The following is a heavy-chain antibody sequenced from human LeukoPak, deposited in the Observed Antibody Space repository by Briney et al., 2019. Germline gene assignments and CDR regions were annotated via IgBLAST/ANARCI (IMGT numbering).Heavy chain of an antibody. CDR3: ARGYCSSTSCYDYYYGMDV. V-gene: IGHV6-1*01. CDR2: TYYRSKWYN. Sequence: SQTLSLTCAISGGSVSSNSAAWNWIRQSPSRGLEWLGRTYYRSKWYNDYAVSVKGRITINPDTSKNQFSLQLNSVTPEDTAVYYCARGYCSSTSCYDYYYGMDVWGQGTTVTVSS. D-gene: IGHD2-2*01. J-gene: IGHJ6*02. CDR1: GGSVSSNSAA.